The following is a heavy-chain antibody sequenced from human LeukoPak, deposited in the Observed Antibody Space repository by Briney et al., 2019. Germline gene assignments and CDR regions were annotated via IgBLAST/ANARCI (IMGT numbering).Heavy chain of an antibody. CDR3: ASGGMVPAAIGTAMDV. D-gene: IGHD2-2*02. J-gene: IGHJ6*02. CDR1: GGSISSYY. CDR2: IYYSGST. V-gene: IGHV4-59*01. Sequence: SETLSLTCTVSGGSISSYYWSWIRQPPGKGLEWIGYIYYSGSTYYNPSLKSRVTISVDTSKNQFSLKLSSVTAADTAVYYCASGGMVPAAIGTAMDVWGQGTTVTVSS.